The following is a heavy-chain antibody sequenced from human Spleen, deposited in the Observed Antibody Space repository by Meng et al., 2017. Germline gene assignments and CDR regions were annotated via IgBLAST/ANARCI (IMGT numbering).Heavy chain of an antibody. J-gene: IGHJ4*02. CDR2: FVSNADT. D-gene: IGHD3-10*01. CDR3: ARGTPGISYCGY. CDR1: DYTSASYG. V-gene: IGHV1-18*01. Sequence: QVQLVQSGSEVKKPGASVLVSCKASDYTSASYGISWFRQAPGQGLEWMGWFVSNADTYPAQKFQGRVTMTRDTHTSTDFMELRSLRFDDTAVYYCARGTPGISYCGYWGPGTLVTVSS.